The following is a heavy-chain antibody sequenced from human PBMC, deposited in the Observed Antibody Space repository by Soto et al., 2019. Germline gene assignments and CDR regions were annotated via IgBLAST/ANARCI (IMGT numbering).Heavy chain of an antibody. Sequence: GGSLRLSCAASGFTFSSYSMNWFRQAPGKGLEWVSSISSSSSYIYYADSVKGRFTISRDNAKNSLYLQMNSLRAGDTAVYYCARAKSCSSWHGFDYWGQVTLVTVSS. CDR1: GFTFSSYS. CDR2: ISSSSSYI. J-gene: IGHJ4*02. CDR3: ARAKSCSSWHGFDY. D-gene: IGHD6-13*01. V-gene: IGHV3-21*01.